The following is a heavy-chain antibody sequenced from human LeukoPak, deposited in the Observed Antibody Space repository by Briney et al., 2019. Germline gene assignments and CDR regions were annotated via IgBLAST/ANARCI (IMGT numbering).Heavy chain of an antibody. CDR3: ARDRRGITGTEWFDP. J-gene: IGHJ5*02. CDR2: ISWNSDST. V-gene: IGHV3-20*04. Sequence: GGSLRLSCEGSGFTFGDYGMSWVRQAPGKGPEWVAGISWNSDSTGYPDSVKGRFTISRDNAKNSLYLRMNSLRVEDTALYYCARDRRGITGTEWFDPWGQGTLVTVSS. D-gene: IGHD1-20*01. CDR1: GFTFGDYG.